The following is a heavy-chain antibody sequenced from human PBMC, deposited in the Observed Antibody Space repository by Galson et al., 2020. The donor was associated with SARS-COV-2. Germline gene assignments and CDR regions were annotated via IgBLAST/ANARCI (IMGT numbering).Heavy chain of an antibody. J-gene: IGHJ4*02. D-gene: IGHD3-10*02. Sequence: GGSLRLSCAASGFTFSLHPMHWVRQAPGKGLEWVAVISFAANNEYYADSVKGRFTISRDNPKTTLYLQMNSLRPEDTALYYCVRDMLGEKLEPDYWGRGTQVTVSS. V-gene: IGHV3-30*17. CDR3: VRDMLGEKLEPDY. CDR1: GFTFSLHP. CDR2: ISFAANNE.